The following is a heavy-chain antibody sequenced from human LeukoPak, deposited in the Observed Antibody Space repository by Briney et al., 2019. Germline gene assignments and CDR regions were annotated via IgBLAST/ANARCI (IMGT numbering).Heavy chain of an antibody. CDR3: ARLVVGATLIFGYYYYYMDV. D-gene: IGHD1-26*01. V-gene: IGHV1-18*01. CDR2: ISAYSGNT. Sequence: ASVKVSCKASGYTFTSYGISWVRQAPGQGLEWMGWISAYSGNTNYAQKLQGRVTMTTDTSTSTAYMELRSLRSDDTAVYYCARLVVGATLIFGYYYYYMDVWGKGTTVTVSS. J-gene: IGHJ6*03. CDR1: GYTFTSYG.